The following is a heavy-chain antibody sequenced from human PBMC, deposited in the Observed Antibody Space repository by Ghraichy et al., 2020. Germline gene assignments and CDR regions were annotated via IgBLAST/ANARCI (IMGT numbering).Heavy chain of an antibody. CDR3: ARGGSHNFWSGYYKNWFDP. J-gene: IGHJ5*02. D-gene: IGHD3-3*01. V-gene: IGHV1-2*02. CDR2: INPKNGDT. Sequence: GGSLRLSCKASGYTFTDYYIHWVRQAPGQGLQWMGWINPKNGDTNCAQKFQGRVTMTRDASITTAYMELSSLRSDDTAVYYCARGGSHNFWSGYYKNWFDPWGQGTLVTVSS. CDR1: GYTFTDYY.